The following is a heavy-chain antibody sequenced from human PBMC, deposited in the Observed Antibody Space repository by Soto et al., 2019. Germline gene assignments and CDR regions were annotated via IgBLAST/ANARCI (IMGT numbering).Heavy chain of an antibody. D-gene: IGHD3-22*01. V-gene: IGHV3-11*01. CDR3: ARFLVYYDTRGYIDF. J-gene: IGHJ4*02. Sequence: GSLRLSCAASGFTFSDYYMSWIRQAPGKGLEWVSYISSSGSIIYYADSVKGRFTISRDNAKNSLYLQMNSLRAEDTAVYYCARFLVYYDTRGYIDFWGQGTLGTLS. CDR2: ISSSGSII. CDR1: GFTFSDYY.